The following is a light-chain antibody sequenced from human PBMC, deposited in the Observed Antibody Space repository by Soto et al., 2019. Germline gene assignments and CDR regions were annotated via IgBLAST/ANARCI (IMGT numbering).Light chain of an antibody. CDR3: QQYGISPRT. CDR2: SAS. V-gene: IGKV3-20*01. CDR1: QIFSSRS. J-gene: IGKJ1*01. Sequence: ALTQSPGTLSLSPGERATLSCRDSQIFSSRSLAWYQQKPGHAPRLLIYSASSRATGIPDRFSGSGSGTDFTLIINRLEPEDFAVYYCQQYGISPRTFGQGTKVDIK.